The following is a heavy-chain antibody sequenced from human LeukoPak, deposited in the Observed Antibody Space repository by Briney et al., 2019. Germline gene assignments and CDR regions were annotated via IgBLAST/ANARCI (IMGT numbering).Heavy chain of an antibody. CDR1: GFTFDDYA. CDR3: AKASRII. CDR2: ISWNSGSI. V-gene: IGHV3-9*01. D-gene: IGHD6-13*01. J-gene: IGHJ3*02. Sequence: GGSLRLSCAASGFTFDDYAMHWVRQAPGKGLEWVSGISWNSGSIGYADSVKGRFTISRDNAKNSLYLQMNSLRAEDTALYYCAKASRIIWGQGIMVTVSS.